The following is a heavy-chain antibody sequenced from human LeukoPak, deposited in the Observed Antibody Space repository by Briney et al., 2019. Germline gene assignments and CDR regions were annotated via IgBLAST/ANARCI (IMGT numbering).Heavy chain of an antibody. J-gene: IGHJ3*02. Sequence: PSETLSLTCTVSGGSLSSGSYYWSWIRQPPGKGLEWIGRIYTSGSTNYNPPLKSRVTISVDTSKNQFSLKLSSVTAADTAVYYCARERYIAAAGEPIWGQGTMVTVSS. CDR2: IYTSGST. CDR3: ARERYIAAAGEPI. CDR1: GGSLSSGSYY. D-gene: IGHD6-13*01. V-gene: IGHV4-61*02.